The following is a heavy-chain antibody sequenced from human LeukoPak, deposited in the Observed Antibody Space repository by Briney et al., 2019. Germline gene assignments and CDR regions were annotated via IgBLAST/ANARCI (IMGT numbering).Heavy chain of an antibody. V-gene: IGHV3-74*01. CDR2: INEDGSTT. CDR3: ARALTGTRNAFDI. D-gene: IGHD1-20*01. J-gene: IGHJ3*02. CDR1: GFTFSSNW. Sequence: GGSLRLSCAASGFTFSSNWMHWVRQAPGKGLVWVSRINEDGSTTNYADSVRGRFTISRDDANNTLHPQMSSLRAEDTAVYYCARALTGTRNAFDIWGPGTMVTVSS.